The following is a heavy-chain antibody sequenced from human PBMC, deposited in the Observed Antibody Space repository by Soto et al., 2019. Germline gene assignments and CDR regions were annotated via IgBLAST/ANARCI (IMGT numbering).Heavy chain of an antibody. CDR1: GFTFSSYG. Sequence: PGGSLRLSCAASGFTFSSYGMHWVRQAPGKGLEWVAVIWYDGSNKYYADSVKGRFTISRDNSKNTLYLQMNSLRAEDTAVYYCARVSYYDSSGHPREYYYGMDVWGQGTTVTVSS. V-gene: IGHV3-33*01. CDR2: IWYDGSNK. J-gene: IGHJ6*02. D-gene: IGHD3-22*01. CDR3: ARVSYYDSSGHPREYYYGMDV.